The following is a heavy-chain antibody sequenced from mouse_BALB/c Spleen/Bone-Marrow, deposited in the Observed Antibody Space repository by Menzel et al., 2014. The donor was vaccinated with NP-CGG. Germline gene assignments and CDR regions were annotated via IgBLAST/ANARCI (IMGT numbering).Heavy chain of an antibody. CDR1: GFTFSSYA. Sequence: EVQLVESGGGLVKPGGSLKLSYAASGFTFSSYAMSWVRQTPEKRLEGVATISSGGSYTYYPDSVKGRFTISRDNAKNTLYLQMSSLRSEDTAMYYCARRDYGYFDVRGAGTTVTVSS. J-gene: IGHJ1*01. CDR2: ISSGGSYT. CDR3: ARRDYGYFDV. V-gene: IGHV5-9-3*01.